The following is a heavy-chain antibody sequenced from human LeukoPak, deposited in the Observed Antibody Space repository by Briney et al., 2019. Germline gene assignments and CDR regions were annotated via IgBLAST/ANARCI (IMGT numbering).Heavy chain of an antibody. D-gene: IGHD4-17*01. CDR2: INTSGGST. V-gene: IGHV1-46*01. CDR1: GSTFTSHN. Sequence: ASVTVSCTASGSTFTSHNMHLVRQAPGQGLGWMGMINTSGGSTRYAQKFQGRVTMTRDMSTSTVYMELRSLRSEDTALYYCARQDGYYDVQVYDYWGQGTRVTVSS. J-gene: IGHJ4*02. CDR3: ARQDGYYDVQVYDY.